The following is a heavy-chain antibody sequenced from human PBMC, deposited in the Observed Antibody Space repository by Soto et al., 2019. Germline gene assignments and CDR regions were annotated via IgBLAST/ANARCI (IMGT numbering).Heavy chain of an antibody. V-gene: IGHV3-74*01. Sequence: QLGGSLRLSCAASGFTFSSYWMHWDRQAPGKGLVWVSRINSNGSSTSYADSVKGRFTISRDNAKNTLYLQMNSLRAEDTAVYYCTRDGGGDYYYGMDVWGQGTTVTVSS. CDR2: INSNGSST. J-gene: IGHJ6*02. CDR3: TRDGGGDYYYGMDV. D-gene: IGHD2-21*01. CDR1: GFTFSSYW.